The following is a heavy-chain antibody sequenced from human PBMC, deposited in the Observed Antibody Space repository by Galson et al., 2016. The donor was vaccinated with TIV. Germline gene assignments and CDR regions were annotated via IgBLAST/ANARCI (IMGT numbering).Heavy chain of an antibody. CDR2: MDPNGGNA. V-gene: IGHV1-46*01. D-gene: IGHD2-15*01. J-gene: IGHJ4*02. Sequence: SVKVSCKASGFTFTTSYIHWVRQAPGQGLEWMGIMDPNGGNATYAQKFQGRAIMTTDTSTSTAYLDLSSLRSEDTALYYCARGGVGYCSGDNCVPVYWGQGTLVTVSS. CDR1: GFTFTTSY. CDR3: ARGGVGYCSGDNCVPVY.